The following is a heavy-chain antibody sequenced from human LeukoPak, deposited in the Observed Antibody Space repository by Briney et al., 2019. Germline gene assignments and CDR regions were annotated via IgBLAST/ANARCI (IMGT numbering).Heavy chain of an antibody. CDR1: GFTFSNHS. J-gene: IGHJ4*02. Sequence: PGGSLRLSCAASGFTFSNHSMNWVRQAPGKGLEWVSSISSSSSYIYYADSVKGRFTISRDNAKNSLYLQMNSLRAEDTALYYCASLNRADCSSTSCHTHYWGQGTLVTVSS. D-gene: IGHD2-2*01. CDR2: ISSSSSYI. V-gene: IGHV3-21*01. CDR3: ASLNRADCSSTSCHTHY.